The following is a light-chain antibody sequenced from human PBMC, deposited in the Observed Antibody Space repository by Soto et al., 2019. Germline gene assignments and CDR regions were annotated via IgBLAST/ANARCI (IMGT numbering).Light chain of an antibody. CDR2: GAS. Sequence: EIVLTQSPGTLSLTPGERATLSCRASQSVSSSYLAWYRQKPGQAPRLLIYGASSRATGIPDRFSGSESGTDFTLTISRLEPEDFAVYYCQQYSVWPLTFGGGTKVDIK. CDR3: QQYSVWPLT. CDR1: QSVSSSY. J-gene: IGKJ4*01. V-gene: IGKV3-20*01.